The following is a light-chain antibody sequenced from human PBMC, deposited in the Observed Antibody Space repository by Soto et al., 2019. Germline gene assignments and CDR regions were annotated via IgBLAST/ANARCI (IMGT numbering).Light chain of an antibody. Sequence: QCALTQPASVSGSPGQSITISWTGTSSDVGGYNYVSWYQQHPGKAPKLMIYDVSNRPSGVSNRFSGSKSGNTASLTISGLQAEDEADYYCCSYTSSSTYVFGTGTKLTVL. CDR2: DVS. V-gene: IGLV2-14*01. CDR1: SSDVGGYNY. CDR3: CSYTSSSTYV. J-gene: IGLJ1*01.